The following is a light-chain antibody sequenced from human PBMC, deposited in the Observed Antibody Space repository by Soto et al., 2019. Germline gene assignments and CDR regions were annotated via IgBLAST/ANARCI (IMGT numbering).Light chain of an antibody. V-gene: IGKV1-5*01. CDR2: DAS. CDR1: QSISRW. Sequence: DIQMTQSPSTLSASVGDRVTITCRASQSISRWLAWYQQKPGKAPKVLIFDASSLESGVPSRFSGSGSGTEFTLTINSLQPDDSASYYCQQYNTPATFGQGTKLEIK. J-gene: IGKJ2*01. CDR3: QQYNTPAT.